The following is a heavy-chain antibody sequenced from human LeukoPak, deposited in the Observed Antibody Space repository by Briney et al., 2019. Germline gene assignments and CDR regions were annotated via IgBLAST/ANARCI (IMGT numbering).Heavy chain of an antibody. V-gene: IGHV1-69*05. D-gene: IGHD6-13*01. CDR3: IAAAGTWYYFDY. CDR2: IIPIFGTA. J-gene: IGHJ4*02. CDR1: GGTFSSYA. Sequence: SVKVSCKASGGTFSSYAISWVRQAPGQGLEWMGRIIPIFGTANYAQKFQGRVTITTDESTSTAYMELSSLRSEDTAVYHCIAAAGTWYYFDYWGQGTLVTVSS.